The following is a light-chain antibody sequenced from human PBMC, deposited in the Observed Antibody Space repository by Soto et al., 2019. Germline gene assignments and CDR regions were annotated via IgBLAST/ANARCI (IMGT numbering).Light chain of an antibody. Sequence: QSALTQPASVSGSPGQSITIYCTGTSSDVGGYNYVSWYQQHPGKAPKLLIYQVSDRPSGVSNRFSGSKSGNTASLTISGLQAEDEADYYCCSYTSSSRYVFGTGTKVTVL. CDR2: QVS. J-gene: IGLJ1*01. CDR3: CSYTSSSRYV. V-gene: IGLV2-14*03. CDR1: SSDVGGYNY.